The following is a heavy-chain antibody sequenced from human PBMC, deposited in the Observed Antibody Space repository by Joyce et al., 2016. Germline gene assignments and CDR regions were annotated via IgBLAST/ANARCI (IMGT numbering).Heavy chain of an antibody. CDR1: GYTFTGYY. J-gene: IGHJ5*02. CDR3: ARGVGGARNNWFDP. Sequence: QVQLVQSGAEVKKPGASVKVSCKASGYTFTGYYMHWVRQAPGQGLEWMGWINPNSGGTNYAQKVQGRVTMTRDTSISTAYMELSRLRSDDTAVYYCARGVGGARNNWFDPWGQGTLVTVSS. D-gene: IGHD4/OR15-4a*01. V-gene: IGHV1-2*02. CDR2: INPNSGGT.